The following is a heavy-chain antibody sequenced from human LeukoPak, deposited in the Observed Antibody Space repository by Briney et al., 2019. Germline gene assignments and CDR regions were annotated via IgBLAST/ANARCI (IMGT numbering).Heavy chain of an antibody. D-gene: IGHD3-22*01. J-gene: IGHJ4*02. V-gene: IGHV4-30-2*01. Sequence: SQTLSLTCAVSGGSISSGGYSWSWIRQPPGKGLEWIGYIYHSGSTYYNPSLKSRVTISVDRSKMQLSLKLTSMTAADTAVYYCAREGGYYDSSGYSYFDYWGQGTLVTVSS. CDR1: GGSISSGGYS. CDR2: IYHSGST. CDR3: AREGGYYDSSGYSYFDY.